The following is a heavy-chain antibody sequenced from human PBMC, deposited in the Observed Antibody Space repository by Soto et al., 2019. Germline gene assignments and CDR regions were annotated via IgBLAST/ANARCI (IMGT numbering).Heavy chain of an antibody. CDR2: IRSKANGGRT. V-gene: IGHV3-49*03. CDR3: TSISGSGTYLPDF. Sequence: GGSLRLSCATSRFTYVDFGVSCFRQAPGKGLEWVGFIRSKANGGRTEYGASVKGRFSISRDNFKNIAFLQMNSMKAEDTDVYSCTSISGSGTYLPDFWGQGTLVSVSS. D-gene: IGHD3-10*01. J-gene: IGHJ4*02. CDR1: RFTYVDFG.